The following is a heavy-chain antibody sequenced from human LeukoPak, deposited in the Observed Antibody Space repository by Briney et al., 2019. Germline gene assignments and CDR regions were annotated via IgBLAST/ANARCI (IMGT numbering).Heavy chain of an antibody. J-gene: IGHJ4*02. V-gene: IGHV1-2*02. D-gene: IGHD6-19*01. CDR2: INPNSGAT. CDR3: ARGIAVAGNDY. Sequence: ASVKVSCKASGYTFTGYYMHWVRQAPGQGLEWMGWINPNSGATDCAQKFQDRVTVTRDTSISTAYMDLSGLTSDDTAVYYCARGIAVAGNDYWGQGTLVTVSS. CDR1: GYTFTGYY.